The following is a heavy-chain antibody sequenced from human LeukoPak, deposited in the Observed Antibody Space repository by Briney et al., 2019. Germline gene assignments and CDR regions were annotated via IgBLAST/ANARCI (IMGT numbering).Heavy chain of an antibody. CDR3: ARGRTRRTIFGVVTLCFDY. V-gene: IGHV1-8*01. J-gene: IGHJ4*02. D-gene: IGHD3-3*01. Sequence: GASVTVSCKCSGYTFTSYDINWVRQGTGQGLEWVGGMNPNSGNTGYAQKFQGRVTMTRNTSISTAYMELISLRSEGTAVYYCARGRTRRTIFGVVTLCFDYWGQGTLVTVSS. CDR2: MNPNSGNT. CDR1: GYTFTSYD.